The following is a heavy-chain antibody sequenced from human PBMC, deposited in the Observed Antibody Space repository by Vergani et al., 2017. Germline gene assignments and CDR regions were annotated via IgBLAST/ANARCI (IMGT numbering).Heavy chain of an antibody. CDR1: GFSFRNAW. J-gene: IGHJ6*01. D-gene: IGHD2-21*01. V-gene: IGHV3-15*07. CDR2: INSTFDRGTT. CDR3: TTDPRYCGDGSCYWLRDHHYYGMDV. Sequence: EVQLVESGGGIVKPGASLRLSCVASGFSFRNAWMNWVRRTPGKGLEWVGRINSTFDRGTTDYAAAVKGRFTISRDDSKNTLFLQMNDLKTEDIGVYYCTTDPRYCGDGSCYWLRDHHYYGMDVWRQGTTVTVSS.